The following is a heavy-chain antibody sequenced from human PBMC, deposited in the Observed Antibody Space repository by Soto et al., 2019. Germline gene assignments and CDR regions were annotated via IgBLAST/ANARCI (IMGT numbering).Heavy chain of an antibody. CDR3: ATYGGNSGAFDI. D-gene: IGHD4-17*01. CDR2: ISGSGGST. J-gene: IGHJ3*02. CDR1: GFTFIGYA. Sequence: GGCLGLSCAASGFTFIGYAMSWVRQAPGKGLEWVSAISGSGGSTYYADSVKGRFTISRDNSKNTLYLQMNSLRAEDTAVYYCATYGGNSGAFDIWGQGKMVTVSS. V-gene: IGHV3-23*01.